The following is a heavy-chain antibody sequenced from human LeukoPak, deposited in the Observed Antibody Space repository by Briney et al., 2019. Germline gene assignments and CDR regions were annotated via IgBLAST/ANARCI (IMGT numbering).Heavy chain of an antibody. V-gene: IGHV3-48*04. J-gene: IGHJ4*02. Sequence: GGSLRLSCAASGFTFSSYSMNWVRQAPGKGLEWVSYISSSGSTIYYADSVKGRFTISRDNAKNSLYLQMNSLRAEDTAVYYCASSDPRRYYYDSSGYLGYWGQGTLVTVSS. CDR3: ASSDPRRYYYDSSGYLGY. D-gene: IGHD3-22*01. CDR1: GFTFSSYS. CDR2: ISSSGSTI.